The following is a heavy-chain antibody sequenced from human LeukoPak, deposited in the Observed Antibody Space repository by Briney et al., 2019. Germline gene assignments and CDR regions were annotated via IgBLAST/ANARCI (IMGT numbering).Heavy chain of an antibody. J-gene: IGHJ4*02. CDR3: RGYCTNGVCCHPDY. CDR1: GFTFSSYA. Sequence: GGSLRLSCAASGFTFSSYAMSWVRQAPGKGLEWVSTISGSGGSTYYADSVKGRFTISRDNSKNTLYLQMNSLRAEDTAVYYCRGYCTNGVCCHPDYWGQGTLVTVSS. V-gene: IGHV3-23*01. D-gene: IGHD2-8*01. CDR2: ISGSGGST.